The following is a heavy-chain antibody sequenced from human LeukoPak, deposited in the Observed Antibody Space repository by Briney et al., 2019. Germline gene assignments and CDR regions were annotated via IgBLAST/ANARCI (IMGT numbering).Heavy chain of an antibody. CDR1: GDSISSYY. V-gene: IGHV4-59*08. CDR3: ASHIGGSNSNYYYMDV. J-gene: IGHJ6*03. Sequence: SETLSLTCNVSGDSISSYYWGWIRQPPGKGLEWIAYVSSSGTTNDNPSLKSRVTISVDTSKNQLSLKLTSVTAADTAVYYCASHIGGSNSNYYYMDVWGKGTMVTVSS. CDR2: VSSSGTT. D-gene: IGHD1-26*01.